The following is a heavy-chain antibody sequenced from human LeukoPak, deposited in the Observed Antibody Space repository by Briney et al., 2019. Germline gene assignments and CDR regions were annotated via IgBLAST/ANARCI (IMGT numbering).Heavy chain of an antibody. Sequence: SQTLSLTCTVSGGSISSGGYHWSWIRQFPGKGLEWIYYISYSGTTYYNPSLKSRVTISVATSKNQFSLKLTSVTAADTAVYYCARLRSVAGGTFYFDYWGQGILVTVSS. CDR2: ISYSGTT. V-gene: IGHV4-31*03. J-gene: IGHJ4*02. D-gene: IGHD6-13*01. CDR3: ARLRSVAGGTFYFDY. CDR1: GGSISSGGYH.